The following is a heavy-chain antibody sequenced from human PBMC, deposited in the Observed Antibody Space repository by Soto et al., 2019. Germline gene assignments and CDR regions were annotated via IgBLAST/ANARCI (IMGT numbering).Heavy chain of an antibody. Sequence: GGSLRLSCAASGFTFSSYGMHWVRQAPGKGLEWVAVISYDGSNKYYADSVKGRFTISRDNSKNTLYLQMNSLRAEDTAVYYCAKDSSDFWSGSYYYYYGMDVWGQGTTVTVSS. CDR3: AKDSSDFWSGSYYYYYGMDV. CDR2: ISYDGSNK. V-gene: IGHV3-30*18. J-gene: IGHJ6*02. D-gene: IGHD3-3*01. CDR1: GFTFSSYG.